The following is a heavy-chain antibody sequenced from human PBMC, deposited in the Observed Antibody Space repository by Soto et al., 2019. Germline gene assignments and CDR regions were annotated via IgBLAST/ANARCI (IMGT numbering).Heavy chain of an antibody. Sequence: PSQTLSLTCAISGDSVSRNNAGWNWIRQSPSRGLEWLGRTYYRSKWFNDYAVSVKSRITINPDTSKNQFSLQLNSVTPEDTAVCYCTTDYSYDYFHFWGRGPPVTVSS. CDR2: TYYRSKWFN. J-gene: IGHJ4*02. V-gene: IGHV6-1*01. D-gene: IGHD5-18*01. CDR1: GDSVSRNNAG. CDR3: TTDYSYDYFHF.